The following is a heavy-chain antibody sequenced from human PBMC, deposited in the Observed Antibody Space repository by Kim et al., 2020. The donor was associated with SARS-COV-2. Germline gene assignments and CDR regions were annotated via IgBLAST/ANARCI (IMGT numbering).Heavy chain of an antibody. J-gene: IGHJ6*02. Sequence: GGSLRLSCAASGFTFSSYAMHWVRQAPGKGLEWVAVIWYDGSNKYYADSVKGRFTISRDNSKNTLYLQMNSLRAEDTAVYYCAKDLYPYYYYYGMDVWGQGTTVTVSS. CDR3: AKDLYPYYYYYGMDV. V-gene: IGHV3-33*06. CDR2: IWYDGSNK. CDR1: GFTFSSYA.